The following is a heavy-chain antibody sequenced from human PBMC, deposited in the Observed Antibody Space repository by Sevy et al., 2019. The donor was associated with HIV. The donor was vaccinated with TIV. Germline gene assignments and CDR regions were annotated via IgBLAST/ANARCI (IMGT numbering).Heavy chain of an antibody. V-gene: IGHV1-46*02. CDR2: INPSGGST. CDR1: GYTFNNYY. Sequence: ASVKVSCKASGYTFNNYYMHWVRQAPGQGLEWMGIINPSGGSTSYAQKFQGRVTMTRVTSTSIVYMELSSLTSEDTAVYYCARDLTIFGVIPDYWGQGTLVTVSS. D-gene: IGHD3-3*01. J-gene: IGHJ4*02. CDR3: ARDLTIFGVIPDY.